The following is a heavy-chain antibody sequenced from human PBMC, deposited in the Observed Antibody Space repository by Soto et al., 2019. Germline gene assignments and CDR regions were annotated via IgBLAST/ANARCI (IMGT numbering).Heavy chain of an antibody. V-gene: IGHV3-23*01. D-gene: IGHD2-8*01. CDR1: GFTFSSYA. CDR2: ISGSGGST. CDR3: AKHGYCTNGVCSGNWFDP. Sequence: VQLLESGGGLVQPGGSLRLSCAASGFTFSSYAMSWVRQAPGKGLEWVSAISGSGGSTYYADSVKGRFTISRDNSKNTLYLQMNSLRAEDTAVYYCAKHGYCTNGVCSGNWFDPWGQGTLVTVSS. J-gene: IGHJ5*02.